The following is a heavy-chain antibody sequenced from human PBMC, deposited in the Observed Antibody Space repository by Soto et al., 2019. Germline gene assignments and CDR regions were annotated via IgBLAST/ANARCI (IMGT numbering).Heavy chain of an antibody. J-gene: IGHJ5*02. CDR1: GFTFSSYA. CDR3: AKDQNRYGSSSWFDP. Sequence: GGSLRLSCAASGFTFSSYAMSWGRQAPWKGLEWVSAISGSGGSTYYADSVKGRFTISRDNSKNTLYLQMNSLRAEDTAVYYCAKDQNRYGSSSWFDPWGQGTLVTVSS. D-gene: IGHD6-6*01. V-gene: IGHV3-23*01. CDR2: ISGSGGST.